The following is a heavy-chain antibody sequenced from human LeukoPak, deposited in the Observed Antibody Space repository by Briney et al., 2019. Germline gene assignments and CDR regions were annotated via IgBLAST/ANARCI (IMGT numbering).Heavy chain of an antibody. Sequence: GGSLRLSCAASGFTSSSYAMHWVRQAPGKGLEWVAIISYDGSITYYADSVKGRFTISRDNSKNTLYLQMNSLSVEDTAVCYCARRIGAGALDYWGQGTLVTVSS. CDR3: ARRIGAGALDY. J-gene: IGHJ4*02. CDR1: GFTSSSYA. CDR2: ISYDGSIT. D-gene: IGHD6-13*01. V-gene: IGHV3-30-3*01.